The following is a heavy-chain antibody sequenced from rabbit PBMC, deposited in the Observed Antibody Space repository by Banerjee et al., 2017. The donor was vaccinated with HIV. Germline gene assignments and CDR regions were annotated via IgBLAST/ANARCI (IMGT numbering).Heavy chain of an antibody. CDR1: GSTLSRYY. J-gene: IGHJ4*01. CDR2: INTDIDSSGST. CDR3: ARDGSGYTYDFTL. V-gene: IGHV1S40*01. Sequence: QSLEESGGDLVKPEGSLTLTCTASGSTLSRYYICWVRQAPGKGLEWIACINTDIDSSGSTYYASWAKGRFTISKTSSTTVTLQMTSLTAADTATYFCARDGSGYTYDFTLWGQGTLVTVS. D-gene: IGHD6-1*01.